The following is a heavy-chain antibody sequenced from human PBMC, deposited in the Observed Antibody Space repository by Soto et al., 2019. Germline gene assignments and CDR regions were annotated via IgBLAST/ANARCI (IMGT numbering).Heavy chain of an antibody. CDR3: ARVRREFDTSGPVDY. CDR1: GYTFTSYA. Sequence: ASVKVSCKASGYTFTSYAMHWVRQAPGQRLEWMGWINAGNGNTKYSQKFQGRVTITRDTSASTAYMELTAADTAVYYCARVRREFDTSGPVDYWGQGTLVTVSS. D-gene: IGHD3-10*01. V-gene: IGHV1-3*01. J-gene: IGHJ4*02. CDR2: INAGNGNT.